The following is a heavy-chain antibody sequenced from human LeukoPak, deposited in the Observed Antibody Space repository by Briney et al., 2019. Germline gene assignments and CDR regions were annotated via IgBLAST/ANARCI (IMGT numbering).Heavy chain of an antibody. Sequence: AASVKVSCKASGYTFISYDVSGFRQATGQGLEWMGWMNPNSGNTGYAQKFQGRVTTTEDTSTDTAYMELSSLRSEDTAVYYCVTGIWQQLANTGNYWGQGTLVTVSS. CDR2: MNPNSGNT. J-gene: IGHJ4*02. CDR1: GYTFISYD. D-gene: IGHD6-13*01. V-gene: IGHV1-8*01. CDR3: VTGIWQQLANTGNY.